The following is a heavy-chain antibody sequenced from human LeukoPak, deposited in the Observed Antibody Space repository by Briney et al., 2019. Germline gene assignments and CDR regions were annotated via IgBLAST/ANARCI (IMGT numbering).Heavy chain of an antibody. Sequence: PSETLSLTCTVSGGSISSYYWSWIRQPAGKGLEWIGRIYTSGSTNYNPSLKSRVTMPVDTSKNQFSLKLSSVTAADTAVYYCATAADHDYDFWSGYYTNAFDIWGQGTMVTVSS. J-gene: IGHJ3*02. D-gene: IGHD3-3*01. CDR1: GGSISSYY. CDR3: ATAADHDYDFWSGYYTNAFDI. CDR2: IYTSGST. V-gene: IGHV4-4*07.